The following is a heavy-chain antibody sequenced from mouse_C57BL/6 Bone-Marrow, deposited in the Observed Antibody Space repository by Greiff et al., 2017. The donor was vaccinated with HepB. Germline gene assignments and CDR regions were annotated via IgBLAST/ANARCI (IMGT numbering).Heavy chain of an antibody. CDR1: GYTFPDYN. J-gene: IGHJ2*01. V-gene: IGHV1-22*01. CDR2: INPNNGGT. Sequence: VHVKQSGPELVKPGASVKMSCKASGYTFPDYNMHWVKQSHGKSLEWIGYINPNNGGTSYNQKFKGKATLTVNKSSSTAYMELRSLTSEDSAVYYCARGSSGYDYWGQGTTLTVSS. D-gene: IGHD3-2*02. CDR3: ARGSSGYDY.